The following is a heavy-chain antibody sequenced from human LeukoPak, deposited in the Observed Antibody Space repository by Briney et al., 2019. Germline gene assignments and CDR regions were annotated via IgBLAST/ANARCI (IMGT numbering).Heavy chain of an antibody. CDR3: ARERSSTPYYTSPYFDY. V-gene: IGHV1-2*02. CDR1: GYTFTGYY. J-gene: IGHJ4*02. Sequence: ASVKVSCKASGYTFTGYYIHWVRQAPGQGLEWMGWINPNSGDTNYAQKFQDRVTMTRDTSISTAYMELSRLRSDDTAVYYCARERSSTPYYTSPYFDYWGQGTLVTVSS. D-gene: IGHD2-2*01. CDR2: INPNSGDT.